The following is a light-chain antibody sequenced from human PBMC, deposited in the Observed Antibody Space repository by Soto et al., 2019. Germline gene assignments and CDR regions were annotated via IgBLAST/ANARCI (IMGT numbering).Light chain of an antibody. CDR1: QGISSY. Sequence: DIQLTQSPSSLSASVGDRVTITCRASQGISSYLAWYQQKPGKAPKLLIYAASTLQSGVPSRFSGSGSGTDFTLTISSLQPEDFATYYCQQLNSYPLTFGQGTKVDIK. CDR3: QQLNSYPLT. J-gene: IGKJ1*01. V-gene: IGKV1-9*01. CDR2: AAS.